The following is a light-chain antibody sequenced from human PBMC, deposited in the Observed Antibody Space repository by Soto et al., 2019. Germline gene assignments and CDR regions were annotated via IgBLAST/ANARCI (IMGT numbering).Light chain of an antibody. CDR2: LGS. CDR3: RQALQTPWT. Sequence: DVVMTQSPLSLPVTPGEPASISCRSSQSLLHSNGYNYLDWYLQKPGQSPQLLIYLGSHRASGVRDRRRGSASGTDFTLKITRGEAEDVGVDYRRQALQTPWTYGQGTKGEIK. CDR1: QSLLHSNGYNY. J-gene: IGKJ1*01. V-gene: IGKV2-28*01.